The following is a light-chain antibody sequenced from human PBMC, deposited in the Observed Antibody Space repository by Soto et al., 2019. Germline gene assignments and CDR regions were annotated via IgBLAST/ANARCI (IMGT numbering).Light chain of an antibody. V-gene: IGLV2-14*03. J-gene: IGLJ2*01. CDR2: DVS. CDR3: SSYATTTTVV. Sequence: QSALTQPASVSGSPGQSITISCPGTTSDVGASDYVCWYQQHPGQAPKLIIYDVSKRPSGASARFSGSKSGNTASLTISGLQAEDEADYYCSSYATTTTVVFGGGTQLTVL. CDR1: TSDVGASDY.